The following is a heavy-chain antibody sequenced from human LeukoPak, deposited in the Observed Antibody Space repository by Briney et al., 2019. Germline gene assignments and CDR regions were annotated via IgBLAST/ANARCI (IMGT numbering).Heavy chain of an antibody. CDR3: ARWGFKGGLDY. J-gene: IGHJ4*02. Sequence: GGSLRLSCAASGFTFSDYYMSWIRQAPGRGLEWVSYISRSGNSLYHTDSVKGRFTISRDNAKNSLALQMSSLRAEDTAVYYCARWGFKGGLDYWGQGTLAAVSS. CDR1: GFTFSDYY. V-gene: IGHV3-11*01. CDR2: ISRSGNSL. D-gene: IGHD3-16*01.